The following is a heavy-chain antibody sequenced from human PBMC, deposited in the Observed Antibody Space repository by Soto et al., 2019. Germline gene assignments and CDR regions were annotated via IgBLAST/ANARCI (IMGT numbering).Heavy chain of an antibody. Sequence: SVKVSCKASGGTFSSYAISWVRQAPGQGLEWTGGIIPIFGTANYAQKFQGRVTITADESTSTAYMELSSLRSEDTAVYYCARARIAAAGDYYYYYGMDVWGQGTKVTVSS. CDR2: IIPIFGTA. CDR3: ARARIAAAGDYYYYYGMDV. V-gene: IGHV1-69*13. D-gene: IGHD6-13*01. CDR1: GGTFSSYA. J-gene: IGHJ6*02.